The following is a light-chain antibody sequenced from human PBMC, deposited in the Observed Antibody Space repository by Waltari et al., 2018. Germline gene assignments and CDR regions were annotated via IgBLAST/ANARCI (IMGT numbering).Light chain of an antibody. CDR1: QSVGNR. CDR2: GAS. V-gene: IGKV3-15*01. J-gene: IGKJ5*01. CDR3: QQYNNWPPKIT. Sequence: EIVMTQFPATLSMSSGERATLSCRASQSVGNRLAWYQQKPGQSPRLLIYGASTRATGIPARFSGSGSGTEFTLTISSLQSEDFALYYCQQYNNWPPKITFGQGTRLEIK.